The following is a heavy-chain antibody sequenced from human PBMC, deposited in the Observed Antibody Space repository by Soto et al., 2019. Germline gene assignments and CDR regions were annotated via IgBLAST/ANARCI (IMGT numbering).Heavy chain of an antibody. CDR2: IYYSGST. J-gene: IGHJ4*02. D-gene: IGHD6-13*01. V-gene: IGHV4-61*05. CDR3: ARRYSSSFDY. CDR1: GDSISGTKYY. Sequence: SETLSLTCTVSGDSISGTKYYWGWIRQPPGKGLEWIGYIYYSGSTNYNPSLKSRVTISVDTSKNQFSLKLSSVTAADTAVYYCARRYSSSFDYWGQGTLVTVSS.